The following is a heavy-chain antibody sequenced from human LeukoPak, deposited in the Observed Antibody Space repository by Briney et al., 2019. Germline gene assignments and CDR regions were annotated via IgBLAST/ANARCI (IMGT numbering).Heavy chain of an antibody. J-gene: IGHJ3*02. CDR3: ARVHIVGLAFDI. Sequence: ASVKVSCKASGGTFSSYAISWVRQAPGQGLEWMGGIIPIFGTANYAQKFQGRVTITADESTSTAYMELSSLRSEDTAVYYCARVHIVGLAFDIWGQGTMVTVSS. CDR1: GGTFSSYA. V-gene: IGHV1-69*13. D-gene: IGHD2-21*01. CDR2: IIPIFGTA.